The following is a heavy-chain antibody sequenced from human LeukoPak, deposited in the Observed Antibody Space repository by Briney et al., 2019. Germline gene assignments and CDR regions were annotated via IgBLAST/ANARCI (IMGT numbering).Heavy chain of an antibody. CDR1: GYSFTSYW. CDR2: IYPGDSDT. D-gene: IGHD6-13*01. CDR3: ARLPGGAAAGIRWFDP. V-gene: IGHV5-51*01. J-gene: IGHJ5*02. Sequence: GESLKISCKGSGYSFTSYWIGWVGQMPGKGLEWMGIIYPGDSDTRYSPSFQGQVTISADKSISTAYLQWSSLKASDTAMYYCARLPGGAAAGIRWFDPWGQGTLVTVSS.